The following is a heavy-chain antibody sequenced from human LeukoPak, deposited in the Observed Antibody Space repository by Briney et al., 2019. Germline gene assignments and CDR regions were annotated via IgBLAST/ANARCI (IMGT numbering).Heavy chain of an antibody. CDR3: VTRSYTSGWPT. CDR1: GNTFIGNY. D-gene: IGHD6-19*01. CDR2: INPNSGGA. V-gene: IGHV1-2*02. J-gene: IGHJ5*02. Sequence: GASVKVSCKASGNTFIGNYIHWVRQARGQGLEWMGWINPNSGGANYAQRFQCRVTMTRDTSVTTAFLDLDRLTSDDTAVYYCVTRSYTSGWPTWGQGTLVTVSS.